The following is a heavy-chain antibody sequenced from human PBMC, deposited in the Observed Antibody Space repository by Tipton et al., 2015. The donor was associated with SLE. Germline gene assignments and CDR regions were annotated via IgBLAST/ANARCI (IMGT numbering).Heavy chain of an antibody. J-gene: IGHJ4*02. CDR3: ARSTGLHFDY. CDR1: GYSISSGYY. D-gene: IGHD1-1*01. Sequence: TLSLTCAVSGYSISSGYYWGWIRQPPGKGLEWIGSIYHSGSTYYNPSLKSRVTISVDTSKNQFSLNLSSVTAADTAVYYCARSTGLHFDYWGQGTLVTVSS. V-gene: IGHV4-38-2*01. CDR2: IYHSGST.